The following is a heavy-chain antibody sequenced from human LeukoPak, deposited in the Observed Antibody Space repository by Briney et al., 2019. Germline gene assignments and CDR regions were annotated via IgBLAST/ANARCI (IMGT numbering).Heavy chain of an antibody. D-gene: IGHD2-15*01. CDR1: GGTFSSYA. V-gene: IGHV1-69*13. Sequence: ASVKVSCKASGGTFSSYAISWVRQAPGQGLEWMGGIIPIFGTANYAQKFQGRVTITADESTSTAYMELSSLRSEDTAVYYCARDRGGYCSGGSCYAEGSEFDYWGQGTLVTVSS. J-gene: IGHJ4*02. CDR2: IIPIFGTA. CDR3: ARDRGGYCSGGSCYAEGSEFDY.